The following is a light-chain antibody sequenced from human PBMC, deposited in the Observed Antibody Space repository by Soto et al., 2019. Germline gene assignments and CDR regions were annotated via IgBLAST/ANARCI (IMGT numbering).Light chain of an antibody. CDR3: QQYNNWPPWT. CDR1: QSVSNN. V-gene: IGKV3-15*01. Sequence: EIVMTQSAATLSVSPGERSTLAFSVSQSVSNNLAWYQQKPGQAPRLLIYDASTRATGIPARFSGSGSETEFTLTISSLQSEDFAVYYCQQYNNWPPWTFGQGTKVDI. CDR2: DAS. J-gene: IGKJ1*01.